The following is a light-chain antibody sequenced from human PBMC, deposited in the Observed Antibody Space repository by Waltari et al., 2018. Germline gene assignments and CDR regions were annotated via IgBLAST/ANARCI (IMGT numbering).Light chain of an antibody. CDR1: SGHSSNV. CDR3: QTGGHGPWV. Sequence: QLVVTQSPSASAPLGASVNLTCTLSSGHSSNVIAWLQQRPEKGPRYLMKVNSEGSHSKGDGIPVPFCGSSSGAGRYLTISRLQSDDEADYDCQTGGHGPWVVGGGTELTVL. CDR2: VNSEGSH. J-gene: IGLJ3*02. V-gene: IGLV4-69*01.